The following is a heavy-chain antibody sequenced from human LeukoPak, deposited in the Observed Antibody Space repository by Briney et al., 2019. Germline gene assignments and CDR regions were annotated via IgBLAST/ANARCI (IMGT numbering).Heavy chain of an antibody. CDR1: GYTFTSYS. Sequence: KAGASLEISGQPSGYTFTSYSISWVRQLHGKGLEWTQRFDPIDSDTNYSPSFQGHVTISAEKSISTANPQWSSQKASDTAMYYCARLWRSSGWYYYYGIDVWGQGTTVTVSS. V-gene: IGHV5-10-1*01. CDR3: ARLWRSSGWYYYYGIDV. J-gene: IGHJ6*02. D-gene: IGHD6-19*01. CDR2: FDPIDSDT.